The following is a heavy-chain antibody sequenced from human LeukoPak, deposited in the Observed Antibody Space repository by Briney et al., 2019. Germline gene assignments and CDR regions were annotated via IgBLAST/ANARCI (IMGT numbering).Heavy chain of an antibody. CDR3: AKDLLTIFGVVIIPFGPYCGMDV. J-gene: IGHJ6*02. V-gene: IGHV3-23*01. CDR1: GFTFSSYA. Sequence: PGGSLRLSCAASGFTFSSYAMSWVRQAPGKGLEWVSAISGSGGSTYYADSVKGRFTISRDNSKNTLYLQMNSLRAEDTAVYYCAKDLLTIFGVVIIPFGPYCGMDVWGQGTTVTVSS. D-gene: IGHD3-3*01. CDR2: ISGSGGST.